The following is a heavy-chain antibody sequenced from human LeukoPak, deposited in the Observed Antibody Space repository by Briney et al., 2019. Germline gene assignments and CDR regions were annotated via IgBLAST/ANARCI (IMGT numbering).Heavy chain of an antibody. J-gene: IGHJ4*02. CDR1: GASISSGSYY. V-gene: IGHV4-61*02. CDR2: VYTSGST. Sequence: SQTLSLTCTVSGASISSGSYYWSWIRQPAGKGLEWIGRVYTSGSTNYNPSLKSRVNISLDTPKNQFSLKLSSVTAADTAVYYCARDPRTGQWLVQDYWGQGTLVTVSS. D-gene: IGHD6-19*01. CDR3: ARDPRTGQWLVQDY.